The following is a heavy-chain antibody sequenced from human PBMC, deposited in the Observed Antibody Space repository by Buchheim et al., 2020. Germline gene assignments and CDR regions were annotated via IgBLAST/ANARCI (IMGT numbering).Heavy chain of an antibody. CDR3: ARIRNGSGRPFDY. CDR1: GGSISTNNW. Sequence: QVQLQESGPGLVKPSGTLSLTCVVSGGSISTNNWWSWVRQPPGKGLECIGEIYHSGTTNYNPSLKSRVTISVDKSKNQFPPKLSSVTAADTAVYYCARIRNGSGRPFDYWGQGTL. D-gene: IGHD3-10*01. V-gene: IGHV4-4*02. CDR2: IYHSGTT. J-gene: IGHJ4*02.